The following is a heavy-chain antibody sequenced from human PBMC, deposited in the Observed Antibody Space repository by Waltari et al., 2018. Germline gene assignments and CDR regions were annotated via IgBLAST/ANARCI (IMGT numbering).Heavy chain of an antibody. CDR2: MKEDGTQK. V-gene: IGHV3-7*01. D-gene: IGHD7-27*01. CDR3: ARDWNWGFDY. Sequence: EVQLVESGGGLVQPGGSLRLSCAASGFRFSNNWMSWVRQAPGKGVEWGANMKEDGTQKYYVDSVRGRFTISRDNTKNTLYLQMNSLRVEDTAVYYCARDWNWGFDYWGQGTLVTVSS. J-gene: IGHJ4*02. CDR1: GFRFSNNW.